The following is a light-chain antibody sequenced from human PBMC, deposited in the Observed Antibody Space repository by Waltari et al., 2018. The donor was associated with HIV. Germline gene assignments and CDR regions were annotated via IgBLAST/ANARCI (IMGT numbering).Light chain of an antibody. J-gene: IGLJ3*02. Sequence: QSVFTQPPSVSPAPRPKVTISFSATSANIRNHFVSCYQQFPGPAPTPLIHDADKRPSGIPGRFSASKSGTSATLGITGLQTGDEAVYYCGTWDSSLSAGVFGGGTKVTVL. CDR1: SANIRNHF. V-gene: IGLV1-51*01. CDR3: GTWDSSLSAGV. CDR2: DAD.